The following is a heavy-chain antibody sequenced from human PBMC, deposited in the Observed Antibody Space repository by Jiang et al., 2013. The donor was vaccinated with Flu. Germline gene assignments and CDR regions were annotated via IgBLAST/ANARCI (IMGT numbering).Heavy chain of an antibody. CDR1: GYTFTSYG. CDR3: SLLPYDYVWGSYRSVQFDY. J-gene: IGHJ4*02. Sequence: GAEVKKPGASVKVSCKASGYTFTSYGISWVRQAPGQGLEWMGWISAYNGNTNYAQKLQGRVTMTTDTSTSTAYMELRSLRSDDTAVYYCSLLPYDYVWGSYRSVQFDYWGQGTLVTVSS. D-gene: IGHD3-16*02. V-gene: IGHV1-18*01. CDR2: ISAYNGNT.